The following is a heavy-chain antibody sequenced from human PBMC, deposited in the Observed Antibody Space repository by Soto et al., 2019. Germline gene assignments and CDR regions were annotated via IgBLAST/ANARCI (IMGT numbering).Heavy chain of an antibody. Sequence: LSLTCTVSGGSFDITSSYWAWVRQPPGKGLEWIAYIYYSGSTYYNPSLKSRITISVDTSTNQLSLRLSSVTAADTAVYYCTTVPIVGTKPYYFDSWGQGTLVTVSS. CDR3: TTVPIVGTKPYYFDS. CDR2: IYYSGST. J-gene: IGHJ4*02. CDR1: GGSFDITSSY. V-gene: IGHV4-39*02. D-gene: IGHD1-1*01.